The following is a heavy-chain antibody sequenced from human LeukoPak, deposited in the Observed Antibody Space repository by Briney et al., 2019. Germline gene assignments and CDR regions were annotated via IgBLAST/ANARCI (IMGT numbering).Heavy chain of an antibody. CDR3: ARLTGWSAIDY. Sequence: PGGSLRLSCAASGFIFSDYYMSWIRQAPGKGLEWVAIIWYDGSKKYYADSVKGRFTISRDNSMNTLCLQMNSLRAEDTAVYYCARLTGWSAIDYWGQGTQVTVSS. CDR2: IWYDGSKK. J-gene: IGHJ4*02. D-gene: IGHD6-19*01. V-gene: IGHV3-33*08. CDR1: GFIFSDYY.